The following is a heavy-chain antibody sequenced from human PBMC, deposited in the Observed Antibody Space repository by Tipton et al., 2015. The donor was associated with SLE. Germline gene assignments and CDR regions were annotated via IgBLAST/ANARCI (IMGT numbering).Heavy chain of an antibody. J-gene: IGHJ4*02. V-gene: IGHV4-59*05. CDR1: GGSISSYY. D-gene: IGHD6-6*01. CDR3: ARLSSSSLDY. CDR2: IYYSGST. Sequence: TLSLTCTVSGGSISSYYWSWIRQPPGKGLEWIGSIYYSGSTYYNPSLKSRVTISVDTSKNQFSLKLSSVTAADTAVYYCARLSSSSLDYWGQGTLVTVSS.